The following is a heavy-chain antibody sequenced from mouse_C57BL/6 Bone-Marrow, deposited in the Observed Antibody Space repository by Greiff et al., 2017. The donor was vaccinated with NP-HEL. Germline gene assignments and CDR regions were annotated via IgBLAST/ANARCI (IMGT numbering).Heavy chain of an antibody. Sequence: VQLQQSGAELMKPGASVKLSCKATGYTFTGYWIEWVKQRPGHGLEWIGEILPGSGSTNYNEKFKGKATFTADTSSNTAYMQLSSLTTEDSAVYYFARRLHILLRGEAYWGQGTLVTVSA. CDR2: ILPGSGST. V-gene: IGHV1-9*01. D-gene: IGHD1-1*01. CDR3: ARRLHILLRGEAY. CDR1: GYTFTGYW. J-gene: IGHJ3*01.